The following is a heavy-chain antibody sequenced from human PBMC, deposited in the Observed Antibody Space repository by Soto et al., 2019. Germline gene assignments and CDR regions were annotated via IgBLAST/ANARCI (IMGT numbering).Heavy chain of an antibody. V-gene: IGHV4-31*03. CDR3: ARVKVSSWPSYYFDY. J-gene: IGHJ4*02. Sequence: PSETLSLTCTVSGDSVSSGGYYWNWIRQHPGRGLEWLGYIYDSETTYYNPPLESRLSISVDASKNQFSLKVTSVTPADTAVYYCARVKVSSWPSYYFDYWGQGTLVTVSS. D-gene: IGHD6-13*01. CDR2: IYDSETT. CDR1: GDSVSSGGYY.